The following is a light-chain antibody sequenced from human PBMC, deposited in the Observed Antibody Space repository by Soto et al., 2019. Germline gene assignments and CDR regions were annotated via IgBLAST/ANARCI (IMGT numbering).Light chain of an antibody. Sequence: EIVMTQSPATLSVSPGERATLSCRASQSVSNNLAWYQQIPGQAPRLLIYGASTRATGIPARFSGSGSGTEFTLTISSLQSEDFAVYYCQQYYNWPRTFGQGTKVEIK. CDR1: QSVSNN. CDR2: GAS. J-gene: IGKJ1*01. V-gene: IGKV3-15*01. CDR3: QQYYNWPRT.